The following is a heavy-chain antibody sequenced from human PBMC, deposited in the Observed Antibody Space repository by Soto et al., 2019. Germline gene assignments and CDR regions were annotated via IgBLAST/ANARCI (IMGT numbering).Heavy chain of an antibody. Sequence: GASVKVSCKASGYTFTSYGISWVRQAPGQGLEWMGWISAYNGNTNYAQKLQGRVTMTTDTSTSTAYMELRSLRSDDTAVYYCARDTPRVGGPSLGWFDPWGQGTLVTVSS. V-gene: IGHV1-18*01. CDR2: ISAYNGNT. CDR1: GYTFTSYG. D-gene: IGHD1-26*01. CDR3: ARDTPRVGGPSLGWFDP. J-gene: IGHJ5*02.